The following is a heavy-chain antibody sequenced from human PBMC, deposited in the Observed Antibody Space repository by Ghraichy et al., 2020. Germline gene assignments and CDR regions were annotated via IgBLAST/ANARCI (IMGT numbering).Heavy chain of an antibody. V-gene: IGHV3-11*01. CDR1: GFSFSDFY. J-gene: IGHJ4*02. Sequence: GGSLRLSCLASGFSFSDFYMNWVRQTPEKGPEWLAYINNRGTTTFHADSVRGRFTISRDIGKNALFLQMENLRVEDTAIYYCVRGAGAFDYWGQGALVTVSS. D-gene: IGHD1-14*01. CDR2: INNRGTTT. CDR3: VRGAGAFDY.